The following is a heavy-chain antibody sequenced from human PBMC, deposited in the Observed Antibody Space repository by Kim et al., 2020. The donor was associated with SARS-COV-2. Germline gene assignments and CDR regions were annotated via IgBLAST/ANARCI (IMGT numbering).Heavy chain of an antibody. V-gene: IGHV4-34*01. D-gene: IGHD3-10*01. J-gene: IGHJ4*02. Sequence: NYNPSLKSRVTISVDTSKNQFSLKLSSVTAADTAVYYCASGYYGSGSYSYWGQGTLVTVSS. CDR3: ASGYYGSGSYSY.